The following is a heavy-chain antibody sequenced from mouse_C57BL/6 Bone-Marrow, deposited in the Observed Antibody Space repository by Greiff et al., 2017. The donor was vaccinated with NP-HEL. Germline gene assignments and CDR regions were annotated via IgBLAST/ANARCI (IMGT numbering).Heavy chain of an antibody. D-gene: IGHD3-2*02. J-gene: IGHJ3*01. V-gene: IGHV1-50*01. CDR3: ARQAADPFAY. Sequence: QVQLQQPGAELVKPGASVKLSCKASGYTFTSYWMQWVKQRPGQGLEWIGEIDPSDSYTNYNQKFKGKATLTVDTSSSTAYMQLSSLTSEDSAVYYCARQAADPFAYWGQGTLVTVSA. CDR1: GYTFTSYW. CDR2: IDPSDSYT.